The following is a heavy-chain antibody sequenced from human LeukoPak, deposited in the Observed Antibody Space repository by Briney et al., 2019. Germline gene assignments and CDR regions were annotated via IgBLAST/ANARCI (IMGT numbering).Heavy chain of an antibody. CDR1: GFTFSSYA. D-gene: IGHD3-3*01. Sequence: GGSLRLSCAASGFTFSSYAMSWVRQAPGKGLEWVSAISGSGGSTYYADSVKGRFTISRDNSKNTLYLQMNSLRAEDTAVYYCAKDLPHYDFWSGYYGDYYYYMDVWGKGTTVTVSS. CDR2: ISGSGGST. CDR3: AKDLPHYDFWSGYYGDYYYYMDV. J-gene: IGHJ6*03. V-gene: IGHV3-23*01.